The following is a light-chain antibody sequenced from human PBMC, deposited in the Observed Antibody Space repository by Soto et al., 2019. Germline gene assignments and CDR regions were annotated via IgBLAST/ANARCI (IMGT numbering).Light chain of an antibody. V-gene: IGLV1-47*01. J-gene: IGLJ1*01. CDR1: TSNIGNHY. CDR2: RNN. Sequence: QSVLTQPPSASGTPVQRVSISCSGSTSNIGNHYVFWYQHLPRTAPKLLIFRNNQRPSGVPDRFSGSGSGTSASLAISGLRSEDEADYYCATWDDTLRGYVFGTGTKLTVL. CDR3: ATWDDTLRGYV.